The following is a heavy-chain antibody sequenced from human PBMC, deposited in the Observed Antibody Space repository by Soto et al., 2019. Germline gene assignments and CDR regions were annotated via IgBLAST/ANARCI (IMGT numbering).Heavy chain of an antibody. V-gene: IGHV1-18*01. CDR2: ISTYNGNT. CDR3: ARDRDSSGSLSGY. D-gene: IGHD3-22*01. J-gene: IGHJ4*02. Sequence: ASVKVSCKASGYTFSSYGITWVRQAPGQGPEWMGWISTYNGNTNYAQKFQGRVTLTTDTFTSTTNMELTSLTSDDTAVYYCARDRDSSGSLSGYWGRGTLVTVSS. CDR1: GYTFSSYG.